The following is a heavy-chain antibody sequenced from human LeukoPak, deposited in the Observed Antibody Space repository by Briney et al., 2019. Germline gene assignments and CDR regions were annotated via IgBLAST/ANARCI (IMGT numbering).Heavy chain of an antibody. J-gene: IGHJ5*02. Sequence: VASVKVSCKASGYTFTDYYIHWVRQAPGQGPEWMGWLNSESGGAKYAQRFQARVTMTRDTSISAAYMELTRLRSDDTAVYYCAREGADDHGRLQWFDPWGQGTLVTVSS. D-gene: IGHD4-17*01. CDR2: LNSESGGA. CDR3: AREGADDHGRLQWFDP. V-gene: IGHV1-2*02. CDR1: GYTFTDYY.